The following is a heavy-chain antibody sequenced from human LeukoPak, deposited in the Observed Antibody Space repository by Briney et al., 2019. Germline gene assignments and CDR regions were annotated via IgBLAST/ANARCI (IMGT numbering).Heavy chain of an antibody. CDR3: AKDPRAIITIFGVASYYFDY. Sequence: GGSLRLSCAASEFTFSSYGMHWVRQAPGKGLEWVAVISYDGSNKYYADSVKGRFTISRDNSKNTLYLQMNSLRAEDTAVYYCAKDPRAIITIFGVASYYFDYWGQGTLVTVSS. J-gene: IGHJ4*02. CDR2: ISYDGSNK. D-gene: IGHD3-3*01. V-gene: IGHV3-30*18. CDR1: EFTFSSYG.